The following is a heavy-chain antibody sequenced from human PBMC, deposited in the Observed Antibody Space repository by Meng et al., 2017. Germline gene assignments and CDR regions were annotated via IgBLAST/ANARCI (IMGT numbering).Heavy chain of an antibody. CDR2: INTNTGNP. Sequence: QVKLLQSWSELKKPGTSVTVSCKSSGYTFTSYAMNWVRQAPGQGLEWMGWINTNTGNPTYAQGFTGRFVFSLDTSVSTAYLQISSLKAEDTAVYYCAREGRVDFDYWGQGTLVTVSS. CDR3: AREGRVDFDY. V-gene: IGHV7-4-1*02. CDR1: GYTFTSYA. J-gene: IGHJ4*02. D-gene: IGHD1-26*01.